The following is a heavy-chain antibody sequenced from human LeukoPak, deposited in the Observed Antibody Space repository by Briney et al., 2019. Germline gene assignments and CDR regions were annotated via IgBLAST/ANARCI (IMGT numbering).Heavy chain of an antibody. Sequence: PSETLSLTCTVSGGSITNYYWSWIRQPPGKGLEWIGNIYYSGSTTYNPSLRSRFTISVHTSKNQFSLKLTSVTAADSAFYYCARVSQQYDFWSGYQGFHFDYWGQGTLVTVSS. J-gene: IGHJ4*02. CDR3: ARVSQQYDFWSGYQGFHFDY. D-gene: IGHD3-3*01. CDR2: IYYSGST. CDR1: GGSITNYY. V-gene: IGHV4-59*01.